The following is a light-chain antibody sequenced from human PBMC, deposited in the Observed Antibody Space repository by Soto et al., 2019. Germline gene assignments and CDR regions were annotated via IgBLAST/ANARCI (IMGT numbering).Light chain of an antibody. CDR2: DAS. CDR1: QDINNY. Sequence: DVQMTQSPSSLSASVGDRVTITCQASQDINNYLNWYQQKPGKAPKLLIYDASNLETGVPTRFTGSGSGTHFTFTISSLQPEDIATYFCQQYDFLVTFGQGTRLE. J-gene: IGKJ5*01. CDR3: QQYDFLVT. V-gene: IGKV1-33*01.